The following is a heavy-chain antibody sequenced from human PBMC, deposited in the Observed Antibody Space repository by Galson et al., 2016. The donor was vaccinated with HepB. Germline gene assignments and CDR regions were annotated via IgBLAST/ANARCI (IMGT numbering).Heavy chain of an antibody. CDR1: GGSVNSDSYH. V-gene: IGHV4-39*01. CDR2: IDYSGRT. J-gene: IGHJ3*01. D-gene: IGHD1-1*01. CDR3: ARPTGNAYDV. Sequence: SETLSLTCTVSGGSVNSDSYHWGWIRQPPGKGLEWIGNIDYSGRTFFNPSLKSRISISLDTSKNQFSLNMSSVNAADTAVYYCARPTGNAYDVWGQGTLITVSS.